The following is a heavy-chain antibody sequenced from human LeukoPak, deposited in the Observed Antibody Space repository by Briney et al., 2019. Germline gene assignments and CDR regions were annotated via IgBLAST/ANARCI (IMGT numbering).Heavy chain of an antibody. V-gene: IGHV4-59*01. CDR2: IHYSGSI. CDR3: ARDTSGWYFNL. Sequence: SETLSLTCTVSGGSISSYYWSWIRQFPGKGLEWIGYIHYSGSIDYNPSLKSRVTMSIDTSKNQFSLNLTSVTAGDTAVYYCARDTSGWYFNLWGRGTLVTVSS. CDR1: GGSISSYY. D-gene: IGHD6-19*01. J-gene: IGHJ2*01.